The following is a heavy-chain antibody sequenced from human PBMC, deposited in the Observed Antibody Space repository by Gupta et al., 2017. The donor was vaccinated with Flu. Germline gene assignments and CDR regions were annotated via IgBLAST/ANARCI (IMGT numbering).Heavy chain of an antibody. CDR2: LNPETGGT. J-gene: IGHJ4*02. CDR1: GYTFTDHY. D-gene: IGHD3-16*01. V-gene: IGHV1-2*02. Sequence: QVRLVQSGAEVKKPGASVKVSCTASGYTFTDHYMHGVRQVTGQGLEWLGWLNPETGGTRYAQKFEGRGIMTRDTSINTAYMELPRLTSDETAVYYCARDYEMRVAMRIFGDWGQGTLVTVSS. CDR3: ARDYEMRVAMRIFGD.